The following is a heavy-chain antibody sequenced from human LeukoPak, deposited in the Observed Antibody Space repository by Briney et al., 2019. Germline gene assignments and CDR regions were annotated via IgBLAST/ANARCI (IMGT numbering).Heavy chain of an antibody. CDR3: AREVVVVPAANWFDP. Sequence: ASVKVSCKASGYTFTGYYMHWVRQAPGQGLEWMGWINPNSGGTNYAQKFQGRVTMTRDTSISTAYMELSRLRSDGTAVYYCAREVVVVPAANWFDPWGQGTLVTVSS. D-gene: IGHD2-2*01. CDR2: INPNSGGT. J-gene: IGHJ5*02. CDR1: GYTFTGYY. V-gene: IGHV1-2*02.